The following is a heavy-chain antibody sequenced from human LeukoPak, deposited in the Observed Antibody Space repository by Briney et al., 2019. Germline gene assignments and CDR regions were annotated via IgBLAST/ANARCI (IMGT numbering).Heavy chain of an antibody. D-gene: IGHD3-22*01. J-gene: IGHJ4*02. Sequence: GGSLRLSCAASGLTFRNYAMNWVRQAPGKGLEWVSSISGSGGGTFYADSVKGRFTISRDNSKNTLYLQMNSLRVDDTAVYSCAKTDSSGYQMDWGQGTLVTVSS. CDR1: GLTFRNYA. CDR3: AKTDSSGYQMD. V-gene: IGHV3-23*01. CDR2: ISGSGGGT.